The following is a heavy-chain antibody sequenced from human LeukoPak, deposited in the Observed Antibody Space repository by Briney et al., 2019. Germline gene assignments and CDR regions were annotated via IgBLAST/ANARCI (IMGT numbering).Heavy chain of an antibody. Sequence: QPGGSLRLSCAASGFTFDDYAMHWVRQAPGKGLEWVSGISWNSGSIGYADSVKGRFTISRDNSKNTLYLQMNSLRAEDTAVYYCAKSILGRWAQPVHFDYWGQGTLVTVSS. V-gene: IGHV3-9*01. D-gene: IGHD1-26*01. J-gene: IGHJ4*02. CDR2: ISWNSGSI. CDR1: GFTFDDYA. CDR3: AKSILGRWAQPVHFDY.